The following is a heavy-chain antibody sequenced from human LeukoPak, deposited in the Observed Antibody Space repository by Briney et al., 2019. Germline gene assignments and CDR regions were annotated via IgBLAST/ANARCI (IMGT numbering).Heavy chain of an antibody. Sequence: GGSLRLSCAASGFTVSSNYMSWVRQAPGKGLEWVSVIYSGGTTYYADSVKGRFTISRDNSDDTLYLQMNSLRAEDTAVYYCARGITTLGSFDYWSQGTLVTVSS. CDR2: IYSGGTT. CDR1: GFTVSSNY. CDR3: ARGITTLGSFDY. D-gene: IGHD3-3*01. V-gene: IGHV3-53*01. J-gene: IGHJ4*02.